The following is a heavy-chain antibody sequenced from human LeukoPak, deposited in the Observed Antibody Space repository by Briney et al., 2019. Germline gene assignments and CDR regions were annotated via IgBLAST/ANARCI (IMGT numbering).Heavy chain of an antibody. D-gene: IGHD1-1*01. CDR2: ISTSSSHI. J-gene: IGHJ4*02. V-gene: IGHV3-21*01. CDR1: GFTFTFYM. CDR3: ARDDNSHDKPFYL. Sequence: GGSLRLSCTASGFTFTFYMMNWVCQAPGKGLEWVSSISTSSSHIYYADSLKGRFTVSRDNAKNSLYLQMNNLRAEDTAVYYCARDDNSHDKPFYLWGPGTLVTVSS.